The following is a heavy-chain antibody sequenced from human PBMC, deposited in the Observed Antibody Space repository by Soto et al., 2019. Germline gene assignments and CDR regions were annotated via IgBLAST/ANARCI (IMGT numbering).Heavy chain of an antibody. CDR1: GGSFSSWT. D-gene: IGHD2-8*01. Sequence: QVHLVQSGTEVKTPGSSVRVSCKASGGSFSSWTVSWVRQAPRQGLEWMGRIIPLLDRPNYAQKFQGRVTIAADISTSSAYMDLRYLGSEDTSVYFCPKPPRTSFFWFDSWGSGTLITVSS. CDR3: PKPPRTSFFWFDS. V-gene: IGHV1-69*02. J-gene: IGHJ5*01. CDR2: IIPLLDRP.